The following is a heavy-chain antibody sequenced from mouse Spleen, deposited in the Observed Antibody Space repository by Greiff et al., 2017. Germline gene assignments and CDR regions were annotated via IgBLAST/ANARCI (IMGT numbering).Heavy chain of an antibody. CDR2: IDPENGDT. J-gene: IGHJ3*01. V-gene: IGHV14-4*01. CDR1: GFNIKDDY. D-gene: IGHD2-5*01. CDR3: TFYSSYPAWFAY. Sequence: VQLQQSGAELVRPGASVKLSCTASGFNIKDDYMHWVKQRPEQGLEWIGWIDPENGDTEYASKFQGKATITADTSSNTAYLQLSSLTSEDTAVYYCTFYSSYPAWFAYWGQGTLVTVSA.